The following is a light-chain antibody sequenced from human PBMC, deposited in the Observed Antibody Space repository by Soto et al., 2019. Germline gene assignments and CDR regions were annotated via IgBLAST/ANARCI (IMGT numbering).Light chain of an antibody. CDR2: EGS. CDR1: SSDVGSYNL. V-gene: IGLV2-23*01. J-gene: IGLJ1*01. CDR3: CSYAGSSTPYV. Sequence: GSPGQPFTTSCTGTSSDVGSYNLVSWYQQHPGKAPKLMIYEGSKRPSGVSNRFSGSKSGNTASLTISGLQAEDEADYYCCSYAGSSTPYVFGTGTKVTVL.